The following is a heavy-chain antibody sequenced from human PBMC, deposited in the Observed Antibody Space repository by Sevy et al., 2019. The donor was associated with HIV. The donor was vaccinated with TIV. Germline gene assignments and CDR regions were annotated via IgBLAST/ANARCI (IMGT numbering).Heavy chain of an antibody. CDR2: IDPDTGNT. CDR3: AKVLPPRLSVHNCGWYPFDY. V-gene: IGHV1-2*02. D-gene: IGHD6-19*01. J-gene: IGHJ4*02. CDR1: GYTFTDRY. Sequence: ASVKVSCQTSGYTFTDRYIHWLRQAPGEGLKWMGCIDPDTGNTRYSQELQARVTMTGDTTVNTVYKELSMPTSDDTAVYFCAKVLPPRLSVHNCGWYPFDYWGQGTLVTVSS.